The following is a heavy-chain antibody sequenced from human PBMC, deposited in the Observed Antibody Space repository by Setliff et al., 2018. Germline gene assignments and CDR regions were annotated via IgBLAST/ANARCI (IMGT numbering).Heavy chain of an antibody. V-gene: IGHV3-30*19. CDR2: ISYDGNHI. CDR1: GFTFSSYG. D-gene: IGHD3-10*01. CDR3: AREMWARGVRYY. J-gene: IGHJ4*02. Sequence: GGSLRLSCAASGFTFSSYGMHWVRQAPGKGLEWVAVISYDGNHIYYADSVKGRFTISRDNSKNTLYLQMNSLRPEDTAVYYCAREMWARGVRYYWGQGALVTVSS.